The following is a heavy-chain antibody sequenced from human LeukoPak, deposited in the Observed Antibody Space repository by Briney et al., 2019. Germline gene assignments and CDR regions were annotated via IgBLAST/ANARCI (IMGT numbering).Heavy chain of an antibody. CDR3: ARAKMGYDILTGYYGIYYFDY. D-gene: IGHD3-9*01. V-gene: IGHV1-2*02. J-gene: IGHJ4*02. CDR1: GYXFTGYY. Sequence: ASVKVSCKASGYXFTGYYIHWVRQAPGQGLEWMGWINPNSGGTNYAQKFQGRVTMTRDTSISTAYMELSRLRSDDTAVYYCARAKMGYDILTGYYGIYYFDYWGQGTLVTVSS. CDR2: INPNSGGT.